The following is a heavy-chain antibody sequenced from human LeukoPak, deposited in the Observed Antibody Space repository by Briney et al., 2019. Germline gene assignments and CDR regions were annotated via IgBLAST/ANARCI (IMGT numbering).Heavy chain of an antibody. J-gene: IGHJ3*02. CDR3: ARVVVVPAAIGAFDI. D-gene: IGHD2-2*01. V-gene: IGHV4-39*01. CDR1: GGSISSSSYY. Sequence: PSETLSLTCTVSGGSISSSSYYWGWLRQPPGNGLEWIGSIYYSGSTYYNPSLKSRVTISVDTSKNQFSLKLSSVTAADTAVYYCARVVVVPAAIGAFDIWGQGTMVTVSS. CDR2: IYYSGST.